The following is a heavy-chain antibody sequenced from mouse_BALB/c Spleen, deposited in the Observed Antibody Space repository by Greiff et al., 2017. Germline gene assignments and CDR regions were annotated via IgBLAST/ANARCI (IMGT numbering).Heavy chain of an antibody. J-gene: IGHJ2*01. D-gene: IGHD3-1*01. CDR2: ISSGSSTI. V-gene: IGHV5-17*02. CDR1: GFTFSSFG. Sequence: EVKVVESGGGLVQPGGSRKLSCAASGFTFSSFGMHWVRQAPEKGLEWVAYISSGSSTIYYADTVKGRFTISRDNPKNTLFLQMTSLRSEDTAMYYCARGAFDYWGQGTTLTVSS. CDR3: ARGAFDY.